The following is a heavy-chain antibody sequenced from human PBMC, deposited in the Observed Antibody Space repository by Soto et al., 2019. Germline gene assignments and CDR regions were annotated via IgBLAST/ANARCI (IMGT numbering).Heavy chain of an antibody. J-gene: IGHJ4*02. CDR2: ISSSSSYI. CDR1: GFTFSSYS. V-gene: IGHV3-21*01. D-gene: IGHD2-15*01. Sequence: GGSLRLSCAASGFTFSSYSMNWVRQAPGKGLEWVSSISSSSSYIYYADSVKGRFTISRDNAKNSLYLQMNSLRAEDTAVYYCAREDDIVVVVAAPFGFDYWGQGTLVTVSS. CDR3: AREDDIVVVVAAPFGFDY.